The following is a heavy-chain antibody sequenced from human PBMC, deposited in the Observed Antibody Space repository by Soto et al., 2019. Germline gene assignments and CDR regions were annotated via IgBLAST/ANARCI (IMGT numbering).Heavy chain of an antibody. CDR3: ARPVITETYYFDY. CDR2: IWYDGSNK. CDR1: GFTFSSYG. D-gene: IGHD3-22*01. V-gene: IGHV3-33*01. Sequence: GGSLRLSCAASGFTFSSYGMHWVRQAPGKGLEWVAVIWYDGSNKYYADSVKGRFTISRDNSKNTLYLQMNSLRAEDTAVYYCARPVITETYYFDYWGQGTLVTVSS. J-gene: IGHJ4*02.